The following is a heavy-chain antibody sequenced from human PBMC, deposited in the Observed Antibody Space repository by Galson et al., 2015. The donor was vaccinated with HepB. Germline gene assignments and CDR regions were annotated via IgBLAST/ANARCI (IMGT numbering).Heavy chain of an antibody. J-gene: IGHJ4*02. CDR2: ISYDGSNK. D-gene: IGHD4-23*01. CDR3: ARHRGTTVVTPTGAIDY. Sequence: SLRLSCAASGFTFSSYAMHWVRQAPGKGLEWVAVISYDGSNKYYADSVKGRFTISRDNSKNTLYLQMNSLRAEDTAVYYCARHRGTTVVTPTGAIDYWGQGTLVTVSS. V-gene: IGHV3-30-3*01. CDR1: GFTFSSYA.